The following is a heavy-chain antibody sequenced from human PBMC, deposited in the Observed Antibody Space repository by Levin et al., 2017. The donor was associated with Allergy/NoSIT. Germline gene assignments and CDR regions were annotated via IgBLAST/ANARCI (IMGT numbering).Heavy chain of an antibody. V-gene: IGHV3-23*01. CDR3: AKEVPYYYFDC. CDR2: ISGSGGST. Sequence: GGSLRLSCAASGFTFSNYAMSWVRQAPGKGLEWVSAISGSGGSTYYAHSVKGRFTISRDNSKNTLYLQMKSLRAEDTAIYYCAKEVPYYYFDCWGQGTLVTVSS. D-gene: IGHD3-10*01. J-gene: IGHJ4*02. CDR1: GFTFSNYA.